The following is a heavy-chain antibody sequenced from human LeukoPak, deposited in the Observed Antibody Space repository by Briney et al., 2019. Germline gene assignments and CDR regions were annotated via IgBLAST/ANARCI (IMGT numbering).Heavy chain of an antibody. Sequence: GGPLRLSCAASGFTFSSYAMHWVRQAPGKGLEWVAVISYDGSNKYYADSVKGRFTISRDNSKNTLYLQMNSLRAEDTAVYYCAREASYGPFDYWGQGTLVTVSS. J-gene: IGHJ4*02. CDR2: ISYDGSNK. CDR1: GFTFSSYA. CDR3: AREASYGPFDY. D-gene: IGHD5-18*01. V-gene: IGHV3-30-3*01.